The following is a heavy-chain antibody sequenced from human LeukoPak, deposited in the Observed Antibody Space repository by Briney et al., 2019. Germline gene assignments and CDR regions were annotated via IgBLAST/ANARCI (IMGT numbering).Heavy chain of an antibody. CDR1: GFTFSGYE. D-gene: IGHD2-15*01. Sequence: GGSLRLSCAASGFTFSGYEMNWVRQAPGKGLEWVSHISSSGSTIYYADSVKGRFTISRDNAKNSLYLQMNSLRAEDTAVYYCATAYCGGCSCYWDSYYYMDLWGKGTTVSVSS. V-gene: IGHV3-48*03. J-gene: IGHJ6*03. CDR3: ATAYCGGCSCYWDSYYYMDL. CDR2: ISSSGSTI.